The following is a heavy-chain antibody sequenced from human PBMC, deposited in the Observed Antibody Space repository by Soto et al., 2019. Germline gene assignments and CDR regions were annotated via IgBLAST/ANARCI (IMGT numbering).Heavy chain of an antibody. CDR3: GRITLKTSVDTFDF. Sequence: VGSLRLSCAASGFTFSTYALHWVRQAPGKGLEWVATVTSDGSNKYHADSVEGRFTISRDDSKNTLYLQLNSLRAEDTAVYYCGRITLKTSVDTFDFWGQGTMVTVSS. J-gene: IGHJ3*01. D-gene: IGHD3-22*01. V-gene: IGHV3-30-3*01. CDR1: GFTFSTYA. CDR2: VTSDGSNK.